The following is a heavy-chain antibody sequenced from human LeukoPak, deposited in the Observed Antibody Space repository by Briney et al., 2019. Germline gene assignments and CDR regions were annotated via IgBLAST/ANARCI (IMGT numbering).Heavy chain of an antibody. Sequence: GGSLRLSCAASGFTFSSYAMHWVRQAPGKGLEYVSAISSNGGSTYYANSVKGRFTISRGNSKNTLYLQMGSLRAEDMAVYYCAVNIAAATFDYWGQGTLVTVSS. CDR2: ISSNGGST. D-gene: IGHD6-13*01. CDR1: GFTFSSYA. CDR3: AVNIAAATFDY. J-gene: IGHJ4*02. V-gene: IGHV3-64*01.